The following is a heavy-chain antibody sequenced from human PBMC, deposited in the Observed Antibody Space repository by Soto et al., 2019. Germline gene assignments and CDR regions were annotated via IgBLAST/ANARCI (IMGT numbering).Heavy chain of an antibody. V-gene: IGHV3-30*18. D-gene: IGHD6-19*01. Sequence: GGSLRLSCAASGFTFSSYGMHWVRQAPGKGLEWVAVISYDGSNKYYADSVKGRFTISRDNSKNTLYLQMNSLRAEDTAVYYCAKLLIAVAGKGDYWGQGTLVNVSP. CDR1: GFTFSSYG. J-gene: IGHJ4*02. CDR3: AKLLIAVAGKGDY. CDR2: ISYDGSNK.